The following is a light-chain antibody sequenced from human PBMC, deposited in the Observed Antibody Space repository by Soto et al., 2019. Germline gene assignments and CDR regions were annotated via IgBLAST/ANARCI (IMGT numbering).Light chain of an antibody. CDR1: QSVLYSSNNKNY. V-gene: IGKV4-1*01. CDR2: WAS. Sequence: DIVMTQSPDSLAVSLGEGATINCKSSQSVLYSSNNKNYLAWYQQKPGQRPKLLIYWASTRESGVPDRFSGSGSGTDFTLTISSLQAEDVAVYYCQQYYSTPLSFVGGTKVEIK. CDR3: QQYYSTPLS. J-gene: IGKJ4*01.